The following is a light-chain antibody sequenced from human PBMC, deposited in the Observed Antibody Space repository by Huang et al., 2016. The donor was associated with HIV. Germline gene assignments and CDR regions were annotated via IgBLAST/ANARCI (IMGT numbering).Light chain of an antibody. Sequence: EIVMTQSPDTLSVSPGERATLSCRASQRVRDKLAWYQQKPGQAPRLLLHATSTRAACVPARFSGSGSGTEFTLTISSLQSEDCGVYYCQQYESWPPLTFGGGTKVEIK. J-gene: IGKJ4*01. CDR3: QQYESWPPLT. CDR1: QRVRDK. V-gene: IGKV3-15*01. CDR2: ATS.